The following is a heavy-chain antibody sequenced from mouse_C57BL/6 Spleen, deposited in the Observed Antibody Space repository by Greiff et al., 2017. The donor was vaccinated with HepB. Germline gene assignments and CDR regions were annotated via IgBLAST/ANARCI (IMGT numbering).Heavy chain of an antibody. V-gene: IGHV14-2*01. D-gene: IGHD1-1*01. J-gene: IGHJ1*03. Sequence: LVESGAELVKPGASVKLSCTASGFNIKDYYMHWVKQRTEQGLEWIGRIDPEDGETKYAPKFQGKATITADTSSNTAYLQLSSLTSEDTAVYYCALITTVVEDWYFDVWGTGTTVTVSS. CDR1: GFNIKDYY. CDR2: IDPEDGET. CDR3: ALITTVVEDWYFDV.